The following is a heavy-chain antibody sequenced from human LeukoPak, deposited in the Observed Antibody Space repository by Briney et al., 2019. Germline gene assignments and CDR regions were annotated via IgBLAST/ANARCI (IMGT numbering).Heavy chain of an antibody. CDR2: ISYDGRNT. Sequence: GGSLRLSCSASGFTFSHYAMHWVRQAPGKGLEWVAIISYDGRNTYYADSVKGRFTISRANSKNTLYLQMNSLRAEDAAVYYCARGSTSSWSYLDYWGQGTLVTVSS. CDR3: ARGSTSSWSYLDY. D-gene: IGHD6-13*01. CDR1: GFTFSHYA. V-gene: IGHV3-30*04. J-gene: IGHJ4*02.